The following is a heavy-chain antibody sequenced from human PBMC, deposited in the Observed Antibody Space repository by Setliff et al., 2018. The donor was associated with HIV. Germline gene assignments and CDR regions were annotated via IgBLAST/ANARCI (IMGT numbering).Heavy chain of an antibody. CDR1: GFTFSTYS. J-gene: IGHJ6*03. V-gene: IGHV3-48*01. Sequence: GGSLRLSCAASGFTFSTYSMNWVRQAPGKGLEWVSYISGTSGTMYYADSVKGRFTISRDNPKNTLYLQMNSLRPEDTAAYYCAKDRSVRDYNYHYLDVWGKGTTVTVSS. CDR3: AKDRSVRDYNYHYLDV. CDR2: ISGTSGTM. D-gene: IGHD2-15*01.